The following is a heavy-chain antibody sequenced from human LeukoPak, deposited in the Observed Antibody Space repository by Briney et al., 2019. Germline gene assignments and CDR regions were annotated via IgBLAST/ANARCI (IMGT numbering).Heavy chain of an antibody. D-gene: IGHD4-11*01. V-gene: IGHV4-30-2*01. CDR1: GGSIGSGGDS. CDR3: ARGSGLRSYYEF. CDR2: VYHSGST. J-gene: IGHJ4*02. Sequence: SETLSLTCVVFGGSIGSGGDSWSWVRQPPGKGLEWIGYVYHSGSTYYNPSLKSRVTISVDRSKNQFSLKLTSVTAADTAVYYCARGSGLRSYYEFWGQGTLSPSPQ.